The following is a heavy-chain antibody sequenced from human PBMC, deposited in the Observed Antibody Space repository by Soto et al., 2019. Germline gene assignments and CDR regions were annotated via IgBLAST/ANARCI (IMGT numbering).Heavy chain of an antibody. D-gene: IGHD3-16*01. V-gene: IGHV3-72*01. Sequence: GGSLRLSCAASGFTFSDHFMDWVRQAPGKGLEWVARIRRKGNSYSTDYVASVKDRFTISRDDSRNALYLQMTSLKTEDTAIYYCALNLVATFGGNWGQGTLVTVSS. J-gene: IGHJ4*02. CDR2: IRRKGNSYST. CDR3: ALNLVATFGGN. CDR1: GFTFSDHF.